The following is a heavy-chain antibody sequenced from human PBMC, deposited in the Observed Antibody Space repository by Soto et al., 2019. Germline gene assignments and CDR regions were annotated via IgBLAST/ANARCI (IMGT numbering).Heavy chain of an antibody. CDR2: IIPIFGTA. CDR3: ARELYGSGSYPIDY. V-gene: IGHV1-69*13. D-gene: IGHD3-10*01. CDR1: GGTFSSYA. Sequence: GAAVKVSCKASGGTFSSYAISWVRQAPGQGLEWMGGIIPIFGTANYAQKFQGRVTITADESTSTAYMELSSLRSEDTAVYYCARELYGSGSYPIDYWGQGTLVTVSS. J-gene: IGHJ4*02.